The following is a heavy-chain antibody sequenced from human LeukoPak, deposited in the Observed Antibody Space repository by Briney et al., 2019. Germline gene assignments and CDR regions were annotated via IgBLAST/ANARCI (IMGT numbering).Heavy chain of an antibody. CDR3: VRDKGDYYFDY. D-gene: IGHD2-21*02. CDR1: GFTFSSYW. V-gene: IGHV3-74*01. J-gene: IGHJ4*02. Sequence: GGSLRLSCAASGFTFSSYWMHWVRQAPEKGLVWVPRIKSDESSTDYADSVKGRFTISRDNAKNTLYLQMSSLRAEDTAVYYCVRDKGDYYFDYWGQGALVTVSS. CDR2: IKSDESST.